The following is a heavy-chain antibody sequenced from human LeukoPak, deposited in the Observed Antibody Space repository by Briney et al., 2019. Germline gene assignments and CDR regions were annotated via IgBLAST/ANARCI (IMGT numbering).Heavy chain of an antibody. Sequence: SQTLSLTCTVSGGSFSSGSYYWSWIRQPAGKGLEWIGRIYIRGSTSYNPALKSRVTISVDTSKNQFSLKLSSVTAADTAVYYCARGYWFYFDYWGQGTLVTVSS. CDR2: IYIRGST. J-gene: IGHJ4*02. CDR1: GGSFSSGSYY. D-gene: IGHD2-8*02. CDR3: ARGYWFYFDY. V-gene: IGHV4-61*02.